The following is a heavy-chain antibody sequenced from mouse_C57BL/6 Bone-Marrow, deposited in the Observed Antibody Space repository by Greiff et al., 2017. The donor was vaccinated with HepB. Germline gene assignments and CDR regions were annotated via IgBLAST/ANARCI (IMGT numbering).Heavy chain of an antibody. CDR1: GYTFTSYW. Sequence: QVQLQQPGAELVKPGASVKMSCKASGYTFTSYWITWVKQRPGQGLEWIGDIYPGSGSTNYNEKFKSKATLTVDTSSSTAYMQLSSLTSEDSAVYYCARDCYYGNHGYFDVWGTGTTVTVSS. CDR3: ARDCYYGNHGYFDV. J-gene: IGHJ1*03. D-gene: IGHD2-1*01. CDR2: IYPGSGST. V-gene: IGHV1-55*01.